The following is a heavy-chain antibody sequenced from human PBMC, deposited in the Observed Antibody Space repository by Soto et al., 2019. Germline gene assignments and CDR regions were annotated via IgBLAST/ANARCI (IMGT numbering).Heavy chain of an antibody. D-gene: IGHD6-13*01. Sequence: GESLKISCKGSGYSFTSYWIGWVRQMPGKGLEWMGIIYPGDSDTRYSPSFQGQVTISADKSISTAYLQWSSLKASETAMYYCARMRTSRHSSSWSILGTKKLYFDYWGQGTLVTVSS. CDR1: GYSFTSYW. CDR2: IYPGDSDT. CDR3: ARMRTSRHSSSWSILGTKKLYFDY. J-gene: IGHJ4*02. V-gene: IGHV5-51*01.